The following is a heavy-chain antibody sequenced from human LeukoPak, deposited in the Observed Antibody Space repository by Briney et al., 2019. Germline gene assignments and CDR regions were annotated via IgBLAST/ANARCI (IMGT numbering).Heavy chain of an antibody. D-gene: IGHD3/OR15-3a*01. V-gene: IGHV3-13*01. J-gene: IGHJ6*03. CDR1: GFTFSRYD. CDR3: ARDNMISGSMDV. CDR2: IDTAGNA. Sequence: GGSLRLSCAASGFTFSRYDMHWVRQATGKGLEWVSTIDTAGNAYYPGSVKGRFTISRESAKNSFYLQMNSLRAGDTAVYYCARDNMISGSMDVWGKGTTVTISS.